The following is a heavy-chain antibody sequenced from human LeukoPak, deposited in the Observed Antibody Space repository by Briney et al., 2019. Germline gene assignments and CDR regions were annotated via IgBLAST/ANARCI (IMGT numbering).Heavy chain of an antibody. CDR1: RFTFNSYS. Sequence: GGSLRLSCAASRFTFNSYSMNWVRQAPGKGLEWVSSISSSSSSMYYADSVRGRFTISRDNAKDSLYLQMNSLRAEDTAVYYCARSSMVRGVMDFYYFDYWGQGTLVTVSS. D-gene: IGHD3-10*01. CDR3: ARSSMVRGVMDFYYFDY. CDR2: ISSSSSSM. V-gene: IGHV3-21*01. J-gene: IGHJ4*02.